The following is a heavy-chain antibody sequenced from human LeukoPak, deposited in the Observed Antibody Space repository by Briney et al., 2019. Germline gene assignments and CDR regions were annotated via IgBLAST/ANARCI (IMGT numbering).Heavy chain of an antibody. CDR1: GFTFSSYA. CDR3: AKGPATELSTNFDD. J-gene: IGHJ4*02. D-gene: IGHD2-8*01. Sequence: PGGSLRLSCAASGFTFSSYAVSWVRQAPGKGLEWVSLIGGSGGSTYYADSVKGRFTVSRDNSKNTLYLQMNNLRAEDTAVYYCAKGPATELSTNFDDWGQGTLVTVSS. V-gene: IGHV3-23*01. CDR2: IGGSGGST.